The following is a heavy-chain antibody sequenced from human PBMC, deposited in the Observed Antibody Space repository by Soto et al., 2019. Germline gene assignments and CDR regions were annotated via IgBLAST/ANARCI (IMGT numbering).Heavy chain of an antibody. J-gene: IGHJ5*02. CDR2: INHSGST. CDR1: GGSFSGYY. CDR3: PRMGVVVAATHWFDP. V-gene: IGHV4-34*01. D-gene: IGHD2-15*01. Sequence: PSETLSLTCAVYGGSFSGYYWSWIRQPPGKGLEWIGEINHSGSTNYNPSLKGRVTISVDTSKNQFSLKLSSVTAADTAVYYCPRMGVVVAATHWFDPWGQGTLVTVSS.